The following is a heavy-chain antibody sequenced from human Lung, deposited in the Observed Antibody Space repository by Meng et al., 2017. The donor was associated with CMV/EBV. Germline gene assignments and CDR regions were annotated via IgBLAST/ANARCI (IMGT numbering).Heavy chain of an antibody. V-gene: IGHV3-30*04. CDR3: ARDHLMYSSSSSRDA. CDR2: ISYDGSSK. J-gene: IGHJ5*02. D-gene: IGHD6-6*01. CDR1: GFPFSSYT. Sequence: SCAASGFPFSSYTMHWVRQAPGKGLEWVAIISYDGSSKNYADSVKGRFTVSRDNPKNTLYLEMTNLRAEDTAIYYCARDHLMYSSSSSRDAWGQVAXVNDAS.